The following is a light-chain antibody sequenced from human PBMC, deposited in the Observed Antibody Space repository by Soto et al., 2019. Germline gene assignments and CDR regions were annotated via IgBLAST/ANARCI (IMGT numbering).Light chain of an antibody. J-gene: IGKJ3*01. CDR2: DAS. CDR3: QQYNSYPS. CDR1: QSISSW. Sequence: DIQMTQYPSTLSASVGDRVTITCRASQSISSWLAWYQQKPGKAPKLLIYDASSLESGVPSRFSGSGSGTEFTLTISSLQPDDFATYYCQQYNSYPSFGPGTKVD. V-gene: IGKV1-5*01.